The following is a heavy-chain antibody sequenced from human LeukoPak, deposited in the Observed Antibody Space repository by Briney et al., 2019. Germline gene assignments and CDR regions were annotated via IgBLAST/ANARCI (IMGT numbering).Heavy chain of an antibody. V-gene: IGHV3-21*01. Sequence: PGGSLRLSCAASGFTFSSYSMNWVRQAPGKGLEWVSSISSSSSYIYYADSVKGRFTISRDNAKNSLYLQMNSLRAEDTAVYYCARDLGVVAAVLDYWGQGTLVTVSS. J-gene: IGHJ4*02. D-gene: IGHD2-15*01. CDR1: GFTFSSYS. CDR2: ISSSSSYI. CDR3: ARDLGVVAAVLDY.